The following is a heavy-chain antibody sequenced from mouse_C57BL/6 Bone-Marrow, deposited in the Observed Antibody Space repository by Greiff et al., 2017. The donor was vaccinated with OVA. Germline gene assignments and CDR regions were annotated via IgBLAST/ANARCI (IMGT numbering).Heavy chain of an antibody. J-gene: IGHJ3*01. CDR2: IWWDDDK. Sequence: QVTLKESGPGILQPSQTLSLTCSFSGFSLSTFGMGVGWIRQPSGKGLEWLAHIWWDDDKYYNPALKSRRTISKDTSKNQVFLKNANVDTADTATYYCTRRAGGAWFAYWGQGTLGTVSA. CDR1: GFSLSTFGMG. V-gene: IGHV8-8*01. CDR3: TRRAGGAWFAY.